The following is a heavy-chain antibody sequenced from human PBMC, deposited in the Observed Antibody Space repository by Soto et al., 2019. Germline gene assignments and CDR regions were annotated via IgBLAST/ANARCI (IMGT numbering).Heavy chain of an antibody. CDR1: GFTFSSYA. CDR2: ISGSGGST. CDR3: VKGRDYDILTGYYLQASLAY. J-gene: IGHJ4*02. Sequence: HPGGSLRLSCAASGFTFSSYAMSWVRQAPGKGREGVSAISGSGGSTYYADSVKGRFTISRDKSKNTRYLQRNSRRAEDTAGYYCVKGRDYDILTGYYLQASLAYWGQGTLVPVSS. V-gene: IGHV3-23*01. D-gene: IGHD3-9*01.